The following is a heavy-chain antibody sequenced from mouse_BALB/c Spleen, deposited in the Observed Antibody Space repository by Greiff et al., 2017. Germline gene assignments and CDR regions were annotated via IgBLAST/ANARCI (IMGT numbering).Heavy chain of an antibody. CDR2: ICAGGST. CDR3: ARDSAYGNYFDD. Sequence: VQRVESGPGLVAPSQSLSITCTVSGFSLTSYGVHWVGQPPGQGLEWLGVICAGGSTNYNSALMSRLSISKDNSKNQVCLKMNSLQTDDTSMYYCARDSAYGNYFDDWGQGTPRTVSA. J-gene: IGHJ2*01. CDR1: GFSLTSYG. V-gene: IGHV2-9*02. D-gene: IGHD2-1*01.